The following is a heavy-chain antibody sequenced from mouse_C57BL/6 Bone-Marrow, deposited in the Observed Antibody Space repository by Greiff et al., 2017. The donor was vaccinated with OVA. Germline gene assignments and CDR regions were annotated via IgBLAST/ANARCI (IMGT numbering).Heavy chain of an antibody. D-gene: IGHD2-5*01. Sequence: QVQLQQSGAELARPGASVKLSCKASGYTFTSYGISWVKQRTGQGLEWIGEIYPRSGNTYYNEKFKGKATLTAEKSSSTAYMELRSLTSEDSAVYFCARDYINYVGAAIDYWGQGTSVTASS. CDR2: IYPRSGNT. CDR1: GYTFTSYG. J-gene: IGHJ4*01. CDR3: ARDYINYVGAAIDY. V-gene: IGHV1-81*01.